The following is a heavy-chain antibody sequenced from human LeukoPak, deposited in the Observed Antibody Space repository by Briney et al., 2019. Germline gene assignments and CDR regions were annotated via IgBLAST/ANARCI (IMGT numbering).Heavy chain of an antibody. V-gene: IGHV4-4*02. CDR1: GGSISSSNW. Sequence: PSETLSLTCAVSGGSISSSNWWSWVRQPPGKGLEWIGEIYHSGSTNHNPSLKSRVTISVDKSKNQFSLKLSSVTAADTAVYYCARPRTSGWYFGAFDIWGQGTMVTVSS. D-gene: IGHD6-19*01. J-gene: IGHJ3*02. CDR3: ARPRTSGWYFGAFDI. CDR2: IYHSGST.